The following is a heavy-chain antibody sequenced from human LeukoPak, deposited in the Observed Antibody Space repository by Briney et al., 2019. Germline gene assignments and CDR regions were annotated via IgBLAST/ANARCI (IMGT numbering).Heavy chain of an antibody. CDR2: INPSGGST. CDR3: ARGPSLVVVTAIPFDY. CDR1: GYTFTSYY. Sequence: ASVKVPSKASGYTFTSYYMHWVRQAPGQGLEWMGIINPSGGSTSYAQKFQGRVTMTRDTSTSTVYMELSSLRSEDTAVYYCARGPSLVVVTAIPFDYWGQGTLVTVSS. D-gene: IGHD2-21*02. J-gene: IGHJ4*02. V-gene: IGHV1-46*01.